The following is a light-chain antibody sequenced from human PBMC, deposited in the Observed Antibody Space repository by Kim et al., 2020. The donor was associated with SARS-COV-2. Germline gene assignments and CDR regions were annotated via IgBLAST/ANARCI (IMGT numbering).Light chain of an antibody. J-gene: IGLJ1*01. V-gene: IGLV3-1*01. Sequence: VSQGQTASITCSGEKLGDKYACWYQQKPGQSPVLVIYQDSKRPSGIPERFSGSNSGNTATLTISGTQAMDEADYYCQAWDSSTLYVFGTGTKVTVL. CDR1: KLGDKY. CDR2: QDS. CDR3: QAWDSSTLYV.